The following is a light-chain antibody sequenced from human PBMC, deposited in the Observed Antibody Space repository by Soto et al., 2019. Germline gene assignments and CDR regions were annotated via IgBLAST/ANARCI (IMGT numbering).Light chain of an antibody. J-gene: IGKJ1*01. CDR2: DAS. V-gene: IGKV3-11*01. CDR3: QQRSNWPWT. Sequence: EIVLTQSPATLSLSPGERATLSCRASQSVTTFLAWYQQKPGQAPRLLISDASDRATGIPARFSGSGSGTDFTITISSLESEDFAVYYCQQRSNWPWTFGQGTKVEL. CDR1: QSVTTF.